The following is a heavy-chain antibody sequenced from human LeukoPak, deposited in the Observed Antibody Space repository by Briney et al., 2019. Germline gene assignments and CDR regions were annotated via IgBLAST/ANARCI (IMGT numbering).Heavy chain of an antibody. Sequence: GSLRLSCEGSGFPFSNYWMSWVRPAPGKGLEWVANIKQDGSAKYHVDSVKGRFTLSRDNANNSLYLQMNSLRAEDTAVYFCARWSNNFDSWGQGTLVTVSS. CDR2: IKQDGSAK. CDR1: GFPFSNYW. V-gene: IGHV3-7*04. CDR3: ARWSNNFDS. D-gene: IGHD1-26*01. J-gene: IGHJ4*02.